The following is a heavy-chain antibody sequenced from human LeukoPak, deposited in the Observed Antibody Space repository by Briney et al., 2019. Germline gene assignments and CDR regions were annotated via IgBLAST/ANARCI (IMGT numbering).Heavy chain of an antibody. D-gene: IGHD3-22*01. CDR2: INPNSGGT. CDR1: GYTFTCYY. V-gene: IGHV1-2*02. J-gene: IGHJ4*02. Sequence: GASVKVSCKASGYTFTCYYMHWVRQAPGQGLEWMGWINPNSGGTNYAQKFQGRVTMTRDTSISTAYMELSRLRSDDTAVYYCARGTYYYDSSGYSDFDYWGQGTLVTVSS. CDR3: ARGTYYYDSSGYSDFDY.